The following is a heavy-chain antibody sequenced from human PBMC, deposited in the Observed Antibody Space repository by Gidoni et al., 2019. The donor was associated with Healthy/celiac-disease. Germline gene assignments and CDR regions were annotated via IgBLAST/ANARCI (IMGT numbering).Heavy chain of an antibody. J-gene: IGHJ4*02. D-gene: IGHD3-10*01. V-gene: IGHV3-48*04. CDR2: ISSSSTI. Sequence: EVQLVESGGGLVQPGGSLRLSCAASGFTFSSYSMNWVRQAPGKGLEWVSYISSSSTIYYADSVKGRFTISRDNAKNSLYLQMNSLRAEDTAVYYCARESLPYGSGSPDYWGQGTLVTVSS. CDR1: GFTFSSYS. CDR3: ARESLPYGSGSPDY.